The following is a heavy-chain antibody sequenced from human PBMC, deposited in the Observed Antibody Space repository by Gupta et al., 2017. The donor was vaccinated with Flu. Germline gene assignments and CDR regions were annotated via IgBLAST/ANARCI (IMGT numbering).Heavy chain of an antibody. CDR2: IWYDGSKK. V-gene: IGHV3-33*01. D-gene: IGHD2-2*01. CDR1: GFTFSSYG. J-gene: IGHJ4*02. Sequence: QVQLVESGGGVVHPGGSLRLSCAASGFTFSSYGMHWVRQAPGKGLEWVAVIWYDGSKKSYADSVKGRFTISRDNPKKTLYLQMNSLRAEDTAVYYCAREYPYQLLVRSNFILPDFWGQGSLVTVSS. CDR3: AREYPYQLLVRSNFILPDF.